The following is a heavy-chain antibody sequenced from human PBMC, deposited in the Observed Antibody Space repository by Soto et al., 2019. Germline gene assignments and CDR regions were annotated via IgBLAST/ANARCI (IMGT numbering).Heavy chain of an antibody. V-gene: IGHV1-46*01. CDR1: GYTFTSYY. CDR3: ARPTKGSGSLHYGMDV. CDR2: INPSGGST. J-gene: IGHJ6*02. D-gene: IGHD1-26*01. Sequence: EASVKVSCKASGYTFTSYYMHWVRRAPGQGLEWMGIINPSGGSTSYAQKFQGRVTMTRDTSTSTVYMELSSLRSEDTAVYYCARPTKGSGSLHYGMDVWGQGTTVTVSS.